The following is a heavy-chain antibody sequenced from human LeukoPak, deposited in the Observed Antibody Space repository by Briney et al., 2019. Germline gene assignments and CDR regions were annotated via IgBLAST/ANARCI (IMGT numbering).Heavy chain of an antibody. V-gene: IGHV3-23*01. CDR2: ISGSGGST. CDR1: GFTLSSYA. Sequence: GGSLRLSCAASGFTLSSYAMSWVRQAPGKGLEWVSAISGSGGSTYYADSVKGRFTISRDNSKNTLYPQMNSLRAEDTAVYYCAKAIVVVLNYFDYWGQGTLVTVSS. CDR3: AKAIVVVLNYFDY. D-gene: IGHD3-22*01. J-gene: IGHJ4*02.